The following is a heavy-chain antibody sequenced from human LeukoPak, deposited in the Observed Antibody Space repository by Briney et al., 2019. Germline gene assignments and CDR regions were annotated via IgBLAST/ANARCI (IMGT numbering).Heavy chain of an antibody. Sequence: GGSLRLSCAASGFIFRNYGMNWVRQAPGKGLEWVSGISPRGEIKYYADSVKGRFTISRDNSKNTVYLQMDSLRFEDAAVYYCAQDLAWIRFDNWGQGTLVTVSS. CDR3: AQDLAWIRFDN. V-gene: IGHV3-23*01. CDR1: GFIFRNYG. CDR2: ISPRGEIK. D-gene: IGHD5-12*01. J-gene: IGHJ4*02.